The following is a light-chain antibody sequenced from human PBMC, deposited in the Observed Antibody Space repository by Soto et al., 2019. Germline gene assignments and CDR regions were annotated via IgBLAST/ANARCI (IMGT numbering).Light chain of an antibody. CDR2: GNI. J-gene: IGLJ3*02. CDR3: QSYDSSLSAWV. Sequence: QAVVTQPPSVSGAPGQRVTISCTGSSSNIGAGYDVHWYQHLPGTAPKLLIYGNINRPSGVPDRFSGSKSGTAASLAITGLQAADEADYYCQSYDSSLSAWVFGGGTKVTVL. V-gene: IGLV1-40*01. CDR1: SSNIGAGYD.